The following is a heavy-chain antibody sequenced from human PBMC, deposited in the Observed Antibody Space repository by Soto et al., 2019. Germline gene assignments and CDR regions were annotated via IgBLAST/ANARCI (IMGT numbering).Heavy chain of an antibody. CDR2: ISGSGGGT. J-gene: IGHJ2*01. Sequence: GGSLRLSCAASGFTFSSYAMSWVRQAPGKGLEWVSAISGSGGGTYYADSVKGRFTTSRENTKNTLYLQMNSLRAEDTAVYYCAKDLYGGTAHWYFDLWGRGTLVTVSS. CDR1: GFTFSSYA. V-gene: IGHV3-23*01. D-gene: IGHD2-15*01. CDR3: AKDLYGGTAHWYFDL.